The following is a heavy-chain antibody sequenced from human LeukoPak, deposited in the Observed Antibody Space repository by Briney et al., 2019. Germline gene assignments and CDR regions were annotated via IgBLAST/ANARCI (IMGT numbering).Heavy chain of an antibody. CDR3: GKVNKEQWLVPYFDY. D-gene: IGHD6-19*01. CDR2: TWYDGSKE. Sequence: PGGSLRLSCAASGFTLSSHGMHWVRQAPGRGLEWVAVTWYDGSKEYYAESVKGRFTISRDNSKNTLYLQMNSLRAEDTAVYYCGKVNKEQWLVPYFDYWGQGTLVTVSS. J-gene: IGHJ4*02. CDR1: GFTLSSHG. V-gene: IGHV3-33*06.